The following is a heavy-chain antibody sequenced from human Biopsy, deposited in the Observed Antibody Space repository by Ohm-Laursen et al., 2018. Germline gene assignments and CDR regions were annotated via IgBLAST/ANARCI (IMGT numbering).Heavy chain of an antibody. V-gene: IGHV4-31*03. CDR1: GGSFKGHY. CDR2: IFYSANT. Sequence: PSQTLSLTCTVSGGSFKGHYWNWIRHHPGKGLEWIGNIFYSANTYYNPSLKSRVTISVDTSKNQFSLKLSSVTAADTAVYYCARLGSGDYFPTFFDFWGQGALVTVSS. D-gene: IGHD5-12*01. CDR3: ARLGSGDYFPTFFDF. J-gene: IGHJ4*02.